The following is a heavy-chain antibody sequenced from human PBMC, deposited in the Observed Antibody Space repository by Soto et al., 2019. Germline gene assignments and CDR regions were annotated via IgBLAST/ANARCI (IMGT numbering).Heavy chain of an antibody. V-gene: IGHV3-49*04. D-gene: IGHD2-2*01. Sequence: GGSLRLSCTTSGFSFGDYAMSWVRQAPGKGLEWVGFIRSKSYGGKPEYAASVEGRFTISRDDSKNIAYLQMNSLKTEDTAVYYCARDSTTFDFWGQGTLVTVPS. CDR2: IRSKSYGGKP. CDR3: ARDSTTFDF. J-gene: IGHJ4*02. CDR1: GFSFGDYA.